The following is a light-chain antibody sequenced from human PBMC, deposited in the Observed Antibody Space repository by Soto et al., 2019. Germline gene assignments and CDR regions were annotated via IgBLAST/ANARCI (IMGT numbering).Light chain of an antibody. Sequence: EIVMTQSPSTLSVSPGERATLSCRASQSVSSNLAWYQQKPGQAPRLLIYGASTRATGIPARFSGSGSGTDFTLTFSRLEPEDFAMYYCLHHGSSLWTFGQGTKVDI. CDR3: LHHGSSLWT. CDR1: QSVSSN. J-gene: IGKJ1*01. CDR2: GAS. V-gene: IGKV3-15*01.